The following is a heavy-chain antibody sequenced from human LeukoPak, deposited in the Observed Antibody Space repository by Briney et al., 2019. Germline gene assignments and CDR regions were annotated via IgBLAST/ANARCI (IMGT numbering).Heavy chain of an antibody. D-gene: IGHD6-13*01. Sequence: GASVKVSCKASGYTFSSYALSWVRQAPGQGLEWMGWISTYNGHTNYAQKFQGRVTMTRDTSISTAYMELSRLRSDDTAVYYCARDRGLDIAAAGKFRHYYYYMDVWGKGTTVTVSS. CDR3: ARDRGLDIAAAGKFRHYYYYMDV. CDR1: GYTFSSYA. V-gene: IGHV1-18*01. CDR2: ISTYNGHT. J-gene: IGHJ6*03.